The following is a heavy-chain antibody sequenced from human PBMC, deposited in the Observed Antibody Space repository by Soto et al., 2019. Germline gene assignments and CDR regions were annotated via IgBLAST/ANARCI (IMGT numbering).Heavy chain of an antibody. D-gene: IGHD5-18*01. CDR2: VNTHGSTT. Sequence: EVQLVESGGGLVQPGGSLRLSCAASGFTFSSYWMHWVRQAPGKGLVWLSRVNTHGSTTNYADSVKGRFTISRDNAENTLYLRINSLRAEDTAVYYCARGSYHSFWFDYWGQGTLVTVSS. CDR3: ARGSYHSFWFDY. V-gene: IGHV3-74*01. J-gene: IGHJ4*02. CDR1: GFTFSSYW.